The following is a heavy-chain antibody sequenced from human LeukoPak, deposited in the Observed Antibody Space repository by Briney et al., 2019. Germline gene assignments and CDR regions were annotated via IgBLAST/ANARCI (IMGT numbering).Heavy chain of an antibody. V-gene: IGHV4-34*01. CDR1: GGSFSGYY. D-gene: IGHD5-24*01. J-gene: IGHJ4*02. Sequence: SETLSLTCAVYGGSFSGYYWTWIRQPPGKGLEWIGEINHSGSTNYNPSLKSRVTISVDTSKNQFSLKLSSVTAADTAVYYCARDPMATVYFDYWGQGTLVTVSS. CDR2: INHSGST. CDR3: ARDPMATVYFDY.